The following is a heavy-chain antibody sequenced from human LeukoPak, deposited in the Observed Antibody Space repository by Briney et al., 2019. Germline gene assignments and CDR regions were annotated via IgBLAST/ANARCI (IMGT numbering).Heavy chain of an antibody. D-gene: IGHD1-1*01. CDR1: GFTLSGYS. CDR2: ISSSSSYI. Sequence: GGSLRLSCAASGFTLSGYSMNWVRQAPGKGLEWVSSISSSSSYIYYADSVKGRFTISRDNAKNSLYLQLNSLRAEDTAVYYCARTYKGRDAFDIWGQGTLVTVSS. V-gene: IGHV3-21*01. J-gene: IGHJ3*02. CDR3: ARTYKGRDAFDI.